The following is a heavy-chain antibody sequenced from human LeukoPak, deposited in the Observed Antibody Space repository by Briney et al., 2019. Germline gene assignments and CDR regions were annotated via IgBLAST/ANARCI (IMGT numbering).Heavy chain of an antibody. Sequence: SVKVSCKASGGTFSSYAISWVRQAPGQGLEWMGGIIPIFGTANYAQKFQGRVTITADKSTSTAYMELSGLRSEDTAVYYCARGYYGDRFDYWGQGTLVTVSS. V-gene: IGHV1-69*06. D-gene: IGHD4-17*01. CDR2: IIPIFGTA. J-gene: IGHJ4*02. CDR1: GGTFSSYA. CDR3: ARGYYGDRFDY.